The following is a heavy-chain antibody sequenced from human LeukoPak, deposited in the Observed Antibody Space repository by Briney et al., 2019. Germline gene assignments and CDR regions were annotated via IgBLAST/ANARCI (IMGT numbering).Heavy chain of an antibody. CDR1: GFTFDDYA. V-gene: IGHV3-9*01. D-gene: IGHD3-10*01. CDR2: ISWNSGSI. Sequence: GRSLRLSCAASGFTFDDYAMHWVRQAPGKGLEWVSGISWNSGSIGYADSVKGRFTISRDNAKNSLYLQMNSLRAEDTAVYYCARDESMVRGAGVYWGQGTLVTVSS. CDR3: ARDESMVRGAGVY. J-gene: IGHJ4*02.